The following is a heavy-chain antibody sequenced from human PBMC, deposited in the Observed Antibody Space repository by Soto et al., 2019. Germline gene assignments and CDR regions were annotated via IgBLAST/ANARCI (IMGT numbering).Heavy chain of an antibody. CDR1: GFTFSSYA. CDR2: ISGSGGST. CDR3: AKGAGYCSGGSCQSLPYYFDY. D-gene: IGHD2-15*01. Sequence: GGSLRLSCAASGFTFSSYAMSWVRQAPGKGLEWVSAISGSGGSTYYADSVKGRFTISRDNSKNTLYLQMNSLRAEDTAVYYCAKGAGYCSGGSCQSLPYYFDYWGQGTLVTVSS. J-gene: IGHJ4*02. V-gene: IGHV3-23*01.